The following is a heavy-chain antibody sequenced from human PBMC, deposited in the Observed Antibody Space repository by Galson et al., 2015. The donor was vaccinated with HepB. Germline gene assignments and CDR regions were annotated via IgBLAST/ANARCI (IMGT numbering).Heavy chain of an antibody. CDR1: GHSFTGYW. CDR2: IYPDDSDT. CDR3: ARPLGDDPYEIYAFDI. Sequence: QSGAEVKKPGESLKISCTGSGHSFTGYWIAWVRQMPGKGLEWMGIIYPDDSDTRYNPSFQGQVTISADKSITTAYLQWNSLKASDTAMYYCARPLGDDPYEIYAFDIWGQGTSVTVSS. D-gene: IGHD3-16*01. V-gene: IGHV5-51*01. J-gene: IGHJ3*02.